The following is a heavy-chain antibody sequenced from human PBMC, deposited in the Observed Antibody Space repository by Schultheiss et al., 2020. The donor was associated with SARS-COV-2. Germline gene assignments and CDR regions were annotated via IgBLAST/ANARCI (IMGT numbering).Heavy chain of an antibody. CDR3: ARDLMELLSNWFDP. CDR1: GYSISSGYY. Sequence: SETLSLTCAVSGYSISSGYYWGWIRQPAGKGLEWIGRIYTSGSTNYNPSLKSRVTISVDTSKNQFSLKLSSVTAADTAVYYCARDLMELLSNWFDPWGQGTLVTVSS. J-gene: IGHJ5*02. D-gene: IGHD1-26*01. CDR2: IYTSGST. V-gene: IGHV4-38-2*02.